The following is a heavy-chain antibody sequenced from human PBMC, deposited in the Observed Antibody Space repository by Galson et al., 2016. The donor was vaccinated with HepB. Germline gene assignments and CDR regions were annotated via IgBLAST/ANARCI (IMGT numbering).Heavy chain of an antibody. CDR3: ARDGVAAGTTDF. V-gene: IGHV1-18*04. CDR1: GHSFTNYG. CDR2: ISSNDGRT. Sequence: SVKVSCKASGHSFTNYGITWVRQAPGQGLEWLGWISSNDGRTTITEKLQGRVSMTTDTYTATAYMELRSLTSGDTAMYYCARDGVAAGTTDFWGQGTLVTVSS. J-gene: IGHJ4*02. D-gene: IGHD1-1*01.